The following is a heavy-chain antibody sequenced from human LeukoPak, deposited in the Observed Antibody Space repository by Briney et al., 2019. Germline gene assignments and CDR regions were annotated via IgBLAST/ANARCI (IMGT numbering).Heavy chain of an antibody. CDR3: ARGSSKFLSRITPDGAFDI. D-gene: IGHD3-10*01. J-gene: IGHJ3*02. CDR2: ISYDGSNK. V-gene: IGHV3-30-3*01. CDR1: GFTFSSYA. Sequence: GGSLRLSCAASGFTFSSYAMHWVRQAPGKGLEWVAVISYDGSNKYYADSVKGRFTISRDNSKNTLYLQMNSLRAEDTAVYYCARGSSKFLSRITPDGAFDIWGQGTMVTVSS.